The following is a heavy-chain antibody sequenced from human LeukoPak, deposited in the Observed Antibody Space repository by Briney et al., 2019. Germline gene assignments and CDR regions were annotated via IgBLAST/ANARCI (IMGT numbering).Heavy chain of an antibody. Sequence: SETLSLTCTVSGGSISSSSYYWGWIRQPPGKGLEWIGSIYYSGSTYYNPSLKSRVTISVDTSKNQFSLKLSSVTAADTAVYYWGGTNTAGGYEKPYSYYGMAFGGKGTT. CDR1: GGSISSSSYY. D-gene: IGHD3-16*01. CDR2: IYYSGST. J-gene: IGHJ6*04. CDR3: GGTNTAGGYEKPYSYYGMAF. V-gene: IGHV4-39*07.